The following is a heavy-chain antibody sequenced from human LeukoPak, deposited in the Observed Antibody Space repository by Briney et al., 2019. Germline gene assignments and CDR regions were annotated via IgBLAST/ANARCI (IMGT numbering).Heavy chain of an antibody. V-gene: IGHV4-39*01. CDR3: ARTSGPWGNWFDP. Sequence: TSETLSLTCPVSGDSITSSSYYWGWIRQPPGKGLEWIGGIYYSGTTYYSPSLKSRVTISLDTSKNQFSLNLSSVTAADTAVYYCARTSGPWGNWFDPWGQGTLVTVSS. CDR2: IYYSGTT. D-gene: IGHD5-12*01. CDR1: GDSITSSSYY. J-gene: IGHJ5*02.